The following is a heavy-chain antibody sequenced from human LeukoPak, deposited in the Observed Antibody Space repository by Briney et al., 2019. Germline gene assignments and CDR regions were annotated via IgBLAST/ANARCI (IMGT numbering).Heavy chain of an antibody. V-gene: IGHV1-46*01. D-gene: IGHD6-6*01. J-gene: IGHJ6*03. CDR1: GYTFTSYY. CDR3: ARDGGEKSSSIALYYYYYYHMDV. CDR2: INPSGGST. Sequence: ASVKVSRKASGYTFTSYYMHWVRQAPGQGLEWMGIINPSGGSTSYAQKFQGRVTMTRDTSTSTVYMELSSLRSEDTAVYYCARDGGEKSSSIALYYYYYYHMDVWGKGTTVTVSS.